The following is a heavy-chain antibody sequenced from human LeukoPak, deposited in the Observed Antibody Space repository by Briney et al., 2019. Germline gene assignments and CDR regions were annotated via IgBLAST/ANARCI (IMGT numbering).Heavy chain of an antibody. CDR2: IYSSGRT. CDR1: GGSISGYY. Sequence: SETLSLTCAVSGGSISGYYWSWIRQSPGRGLEYIGHIYSSGRTDHNLSLQSRVTISVDTSRNQFSLWLNSVTAADTAVYFCXXXSCTRTTCYYLGYWGQGTLVTVSS. D-gene: IGHD2-2*01. V-gene: IGHV4-59*01. CDR3: XXXSCTRTTCYYLGY. J-gene: IGHJ4*02.